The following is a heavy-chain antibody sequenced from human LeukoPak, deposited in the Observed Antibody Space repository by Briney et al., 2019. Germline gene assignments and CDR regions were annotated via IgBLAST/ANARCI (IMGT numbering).Heavy chain of an antibody. J-gene: IGHJ6*02. D-gene: IGHD3-3*01. V-gene: IGHV1-8*01. CDR1: GYTFTSYD. CDR2: MNPNSGNT. Sequence: ASVKVSCKASGYTFTSYDINWVRQATGQGLEWMGWMNPNSGNTGYAQKFQGRVTMTRNTSISTAYMELSSLRSEDTAVYYCARVGRITIFGVVISDYYYGMDVWGQGTTVTVSS. CDR3: ARVGRITIFGVVISDYYYGMDV.